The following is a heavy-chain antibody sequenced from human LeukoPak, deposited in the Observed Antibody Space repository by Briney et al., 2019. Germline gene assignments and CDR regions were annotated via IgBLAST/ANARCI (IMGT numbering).Heavy chain of an antibody. CDR2: IYYSGST. V-gene: IGHV4-59*01. D-gene: IGHD6-13*01. CDR1: GGSIGSFY. J-gene: IGHJ4*02. Sequence: PETLSPTCTVSGGSIGSFYWSWIRQPPGKGLEWIGNIYYSGSTSYNPSLKSRVTISVDTSKNQFSLKLNSVTSADTAVYYCAREVAAAAPFGYWGQGTLVTVSS. CDR3: AREVAAAAPFGY.